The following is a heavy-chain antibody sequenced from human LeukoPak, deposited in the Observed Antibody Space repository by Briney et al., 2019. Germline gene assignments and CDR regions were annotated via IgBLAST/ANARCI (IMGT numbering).Heavy chain of an antibody. D-gene: IGHD5-18*01. CDR1: GYTFTNYY. V-gene: IGHV1-46*01. Sequence: ASVKVSCKASGYTFTNYYIHWVRQAPGQGLEWMGIINPSVNGTNYAQKFQGRVTMTRDMSTSTVYMELSRLRSDDTAVYYCARGRYSYGQKEDYWDQGTLVTVSS. CDR3: ARGRYSYGQKEDY. J-gene: IGHJ4*02. CDR2: INPSVNGT.